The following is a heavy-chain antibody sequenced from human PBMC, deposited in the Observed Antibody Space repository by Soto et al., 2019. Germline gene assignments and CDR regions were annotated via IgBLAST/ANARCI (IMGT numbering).Heavy chain of an antibody. Sequence: ASVKVSCKASGYTFTSYGISWVRQAPGQGLEWMGWISAYNGNTNYAQKLQGRVTMTTDTSTSTAYMELRSLRSDDTAVYYCARDHLRSYYDFWSGYYFEYWGQGTLVTVSS. J-gene: IGHJ4*02. CDR2: ISAYNGNT. CDR1: GYTFTSYG. CDR3: ARDHLRSYYDFWSGYYFEY. D-gene: IGHD3-3*01. V-gene: IGHV1-18*01.